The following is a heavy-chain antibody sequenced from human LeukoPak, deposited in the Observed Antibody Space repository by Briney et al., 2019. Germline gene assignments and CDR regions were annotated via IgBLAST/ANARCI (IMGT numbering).Heavy chain of an antibody. D-gene: IGHD1-26*01. CDR1: GYSFNTYA. CDR2: INTDTGNP. V-gene: IGHV7-4-1*02. J-gene: IGHJ3*02. CDR3: ARELKVGAFDI. Sequence: ASVKVSCKASGYSFNTYAMNWVRQAPGQGLEWMGWINTDTGNPMYAQGFTGRFVFSLDTSVSTAYLLISSLKAEDTAVYYCARELKVGAFDIWGQGTMVTVSS.